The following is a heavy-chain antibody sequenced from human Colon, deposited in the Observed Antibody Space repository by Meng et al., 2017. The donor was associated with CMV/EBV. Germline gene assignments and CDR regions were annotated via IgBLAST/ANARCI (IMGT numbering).Heavy chain of an antibody. CDR3: ARAPWSAAATGYFDS. CDR1: WFTFTSHA. Sequence: GESLKISCASSWFTFTSHALNWVRQAPGKELEWVSGISGGYPSTLYLDSVKGRFIISRDNSKNTVYLQINSLRAEDTAIYYCARAPWSAAATGYFDSWGQGAKVTVSS. V-gene: IGHV3-23*01. D-gene: IGHD1-1*01. CDR2: ISGGYPST. J-gene: IGHJ4*02.